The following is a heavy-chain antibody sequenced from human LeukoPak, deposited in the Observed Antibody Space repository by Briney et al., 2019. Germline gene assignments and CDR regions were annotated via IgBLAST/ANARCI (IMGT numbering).Heavy chain of an antibody. V-gene: IGHV4-34*01. Sequence: SETLSLTCAVYGGSFSTYYWSWIRQPPGKGLEWIGEISHGGSTIYNPSLKSRITISVDTSKNQFSLRLNSVTAADTAVYYCARTREPYYYGSGSYYAWGQGTLVTVSS. D-gene: IGHD3-10*01. CDR3: ARTREPYYYGSGSYYA. CDR1: GGSFSTYY. J-gene: IGHJ5*02. CDR2: ISHGGST.